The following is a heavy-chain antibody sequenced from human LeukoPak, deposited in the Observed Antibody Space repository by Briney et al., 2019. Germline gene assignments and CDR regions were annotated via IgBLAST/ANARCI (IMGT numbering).Heavy chain of an antibody. CDR1: GFTFSNYG. CDR2: ISYDGSNK. Sequence: VGSLRLSCAASGFTFSNYGMHWVRQAPGKGLEWVAVISYDGSNKFYADSVKGRFTISRDNSKNTLYLQMNSLRAEDTAVYYCAKDGRYCSGGGCYWATRGYYFDYWGQGTLVIVSA. CDR3: AKDGRYCSGGGCYWATRGYYFDY. J-gene: IGHJ4*02. V-gene: IGHV3-30*18. D-gene: IGHD2-15*01.